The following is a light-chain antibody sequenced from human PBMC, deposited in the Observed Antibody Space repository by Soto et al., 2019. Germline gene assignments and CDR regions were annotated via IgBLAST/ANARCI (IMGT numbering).Light chain of an antibody. CDR1: SSNIGSNN. Sequence: QPVLTQPPSASGTPGQRVTISCSGSSSNIGSNNVNWYQQLPGTAPKLLIYSNNQRPSGVPDRFSGSKSGTSASLAISGLQSEDEADYYCAAWDDSLNGVVFGGGTKLTVL. J-gene: IGLJ2*01. CDR2: SNN. CDR3: AAWDDSLNGVV. V-gene: IGLV1-44*01.